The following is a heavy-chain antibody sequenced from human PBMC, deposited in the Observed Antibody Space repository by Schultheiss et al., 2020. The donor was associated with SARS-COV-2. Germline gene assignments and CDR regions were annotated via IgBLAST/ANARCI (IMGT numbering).Heavy chain of an antibody. D-gene: IGHD5-18*01. CDR2: INPNSGGT. CDR3: AVGTGYSYGDYYYGMDV. V-gene: IGHV1-2*04. J-gene: IGHJ6*02. Sequence: ASVKVSCKASGYTFTGYYMHWVRQAPGQGLEWMGWINPNSGGTNYAQKFQGWVTMTRDTSISTAYMELSRLRSEDTAVYYCAVGTGYSYGDYYYGMDVWGQGTTVTVSS. CDR1: GYTFTGYY.